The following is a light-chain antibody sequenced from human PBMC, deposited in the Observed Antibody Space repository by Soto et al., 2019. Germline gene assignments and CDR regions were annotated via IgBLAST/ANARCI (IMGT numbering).Light chain of an antibody. CDR2: DAS. J-gene: IGKJ1*01. CDR1: QSLRSW. CDR3: QQYNSYSQT. Sequence: DIQITHSPSTLSASLGASVASTRRASQSLRSWLAWYQQKPGKAPKLLIYDASSLESGVPSRFGGSGAGTEFPLTISCLQPDDFATYYCQQYNSYSQTFGQGTKG. V-gene: IGKV1-5*01.